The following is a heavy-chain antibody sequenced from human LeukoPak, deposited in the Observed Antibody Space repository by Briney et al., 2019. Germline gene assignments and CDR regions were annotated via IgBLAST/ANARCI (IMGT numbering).Heavy chain of an antibody. J-gene: IGHJ6*02. CDR2: ISYDGSNK. Sequence: GGSLRLSCAASGFTFSSYAMHWVRQAPGKGLEWVAVISYDGSNKYYADSVKGRFTISRDNSKNTLYLQMNSLRAEDTAVYYCARDSVAEYYYYGMDVWGQGTTVTVSS. D-gene: IGHD6-19*01. CDR1: GFTFSSYA. V-gene: IGHV3-30*14. CDR3: ARDSVAEYYYYGMDV.